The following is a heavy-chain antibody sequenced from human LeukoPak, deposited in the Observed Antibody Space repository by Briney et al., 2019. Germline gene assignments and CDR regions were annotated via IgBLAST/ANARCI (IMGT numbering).Heavy chain of an antibody. D-gene: IGHD1-26*01. CDR1: GGSISSGNYY. V-gene: IGHV4-61*02. CDR3: ARDRMGFDY. CDR2: IYTSGST. J-gene: IGHJ4*02. Sequence: SETLSLTCSVSGGSISSGNYYWSWIRQPAGKGLEWIGRIYTSGSTNYNPSLKSRVTISVDTSKNQFSLKLSSVTAADTAVYYCARDRMGFDYWGQGTLVTVSS.